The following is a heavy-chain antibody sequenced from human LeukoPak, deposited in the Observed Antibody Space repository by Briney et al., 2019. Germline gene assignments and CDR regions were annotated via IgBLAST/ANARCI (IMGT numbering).Heavy chain of an antibody. J-gene: IGHJ4*02. CDR2: ISDGGGST. V-gene: IGHV3-23*01. Sequence: GGPLRLSCAVSGITLSNYGISWVRQAPGKGLEWVAGISDGGGSTNYADSVKGRFTISRDNPKNTLYLQMNSLRADDTAVYYCARDSPPYCSGGSCYGYYFDYWGQGTLVTVSS. D-gene: IGHD2-15*01. CDR1: GITLSNYG. CDR3: ARDSPPYCSGGSCYGYYFDY.